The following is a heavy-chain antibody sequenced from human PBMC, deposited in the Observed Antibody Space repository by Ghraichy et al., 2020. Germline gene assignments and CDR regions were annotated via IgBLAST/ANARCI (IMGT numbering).Heavy chain of an antibody. CDR2: TYYRSKYYN. V-gene: IGHV6-1*01. CDR3: ARGYNISTKHFDQ. D-gene: IGHD1-14*01. Sequence: SQTLSLTCAISGDSVSSNSATWNWIRQSPSRGLEWLGRTYYRSKYYNDYAVSLKSRISINPDTTKNQFSLQLNSVTPEDTAVYFCARGYNISTKHFDQWGQGTLVTVSS. CDR1: GDSVSSNSAT. J-gene: IGHJ4*02.